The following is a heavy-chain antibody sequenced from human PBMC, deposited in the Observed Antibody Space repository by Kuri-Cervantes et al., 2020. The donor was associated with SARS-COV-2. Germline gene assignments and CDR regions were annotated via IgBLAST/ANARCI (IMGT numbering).Heavy chain of an antibody. Sequence: ASVKVSCKASGYTFTSYYMHWVRQAPGQGLEWMGIINPSGGSTSYAQKFQGRVTMTRDTSTSTVYMELSSLRSDDTAVYYCARGRDIVVVPAAIPEGGGFDYWSQGTLVTVSS. CDR2: INPSGGST. CDR1: GYTFTSYY. CDR3: ARGRDIVVVPAAIPEGGGFDY. J-gene: IGHJ4*02. D-gene: IGHD2-2*01. V-gene: IGHV1-46*01.